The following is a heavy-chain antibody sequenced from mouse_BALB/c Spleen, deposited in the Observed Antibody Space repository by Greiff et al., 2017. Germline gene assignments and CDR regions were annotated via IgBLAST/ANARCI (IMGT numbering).Heavy chain of an antibody. CDR3: TRVYYQVDCDY. CDR2: IYPGNSDT. J-gene: IGHJ2*01. V-gene: IGHV1-5*01. CDR1: GYTFTSYW. D-gene: IGHD1-1*01. Sequence: VQLKQSGTVLARPGASVKMSCKASGYTFTSYWMHWVKQRPGQGLEWIGAIYPGNSDTSYNQKFKGKAKLTAVTSTSTAYMELSSLTNEDSAVYYCTRVYYQVDCDYWGQGTTLTVSS.